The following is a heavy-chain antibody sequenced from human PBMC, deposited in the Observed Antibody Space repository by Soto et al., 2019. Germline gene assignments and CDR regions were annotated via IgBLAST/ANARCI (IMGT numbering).Heavy chain of an antibody. CDR3: ARDNCSTTSCPRGLDS. CDR2: GYYTGST. CDR1: GGSIGSYY. D-gene: IGHD2-2*01. V-gene: IGHV4-59*01. J-gene: IGHJ4*02. Sequence: PSETLSLTCTVSGGSIGSYYWSWIRQPPGEGLEWIGYGYYTGSTEYNPSLKGRVTISVDTSKNQFSLKLSSVAAADTAVYYCARDNCSTTSCPRGLDSWGKGTLVTVSS.